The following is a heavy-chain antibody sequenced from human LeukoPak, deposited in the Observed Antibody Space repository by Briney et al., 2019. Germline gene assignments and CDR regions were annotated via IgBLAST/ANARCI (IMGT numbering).Heavy chain of an antibody. J-gene: IGHJ4*02. CDR1: GYTFTSYY. D-gene: IGHD3-22*01. Sequence: ASVKVSCKASGYTFTSYYMHWVRQAPGQGLEWMGIINPSGGSTSYAQKFQGRVTMTRDMSTSTVYMELSSLRSEDTAVYYCARDPWHYDSSGYYPKYYFDYWGQGTLVTVSS. CDR3: ARDPWHYDSSGYYPKYYFDY. CDR2: INPSGGST. V-gene: IGHV1-46*01.